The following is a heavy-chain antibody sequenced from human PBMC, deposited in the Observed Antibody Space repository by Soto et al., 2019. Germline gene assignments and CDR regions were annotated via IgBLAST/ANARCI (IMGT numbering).Heavy chain of an antibody. Sequence: EASVKVSCKASGYTFTGYYMHWVRQAPGQGLEWMGWINPNSGGTNYAQKFQGRVTMTRDTSISTAYMELSRLRSDDTAVYYCARNLAAAGPSLWIRYFYYYGMDVWGQGTTVTVS. CDR1: GYTFTGYY. CDR2: INPNSGGT. CDR3: ARNLAAAGPSLWIRYFYYYGMDV. D-gene: IGHD6-13*01. J-gene: IGHJ6*02. V-gene: IGHV1-2*02.